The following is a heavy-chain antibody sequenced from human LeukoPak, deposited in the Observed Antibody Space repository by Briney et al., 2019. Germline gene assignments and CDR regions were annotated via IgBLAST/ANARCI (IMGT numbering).Heavy chain of an antibody. V-gene: IGHV3-23*01. CDR3: AKVTYGSGTYGAFDS. CDR2: FSDSGGTT. J-gene: IGHJ4*02. CDR1: GFTFSSYA. Sequence: GGSLRLSCAASGFTFSSYAMNWVRQAPGKGLEWVSTFSDSGGTTYYADSVKGRFTISRDNSKNTLYLQMNSLRAEDTAIYYCAKVTYGSGTYGAFDSWGQGTLVTVSS. D-gene: IGHD3-10*01.